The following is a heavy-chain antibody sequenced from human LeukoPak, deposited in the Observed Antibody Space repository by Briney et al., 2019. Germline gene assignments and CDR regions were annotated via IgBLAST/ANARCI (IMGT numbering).Heavy chain of an antibody. CDR2: MNPNSGNT. V-gene: IGHV1-8*01. D-gene: IGHD3-10*01. CDR1: GYTFTSYD. Sequence: ASVKVSCKASGYTFTSYDINWVRPATGQGLEWMGWMNPNSGNTGYAQKFQGRVTMTRNTSISTAYMELSSLKSEDTAVYYCAREGSLLWFGEFYYYYGMDVWGQGTTVTVSS. CDR3: AREGSLLWFGEFYYYYGMDV. J-gene: IGHJ6*02.